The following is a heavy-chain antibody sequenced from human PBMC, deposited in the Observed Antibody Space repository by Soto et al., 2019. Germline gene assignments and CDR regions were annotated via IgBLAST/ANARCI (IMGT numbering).Heavy chain of an antibody. D-gene: IGHD1-1*01. CDR3: ASDQYNLFAY. V-gene: IGHV3-33*01. J-gene: IGHJ4*02. Sequence: GGSLRLSCAASGVTFSSHGMHGVRQVPGKGLEWVAVIWYDGSNKYYADSVKGRFTISRDNTKNTLYLQMDSLRADVTAVYYCASDQYNLFAYWGQGTLVTVSS. CDR2: IWYDGSNK. CDR1: GVTFSSHG.